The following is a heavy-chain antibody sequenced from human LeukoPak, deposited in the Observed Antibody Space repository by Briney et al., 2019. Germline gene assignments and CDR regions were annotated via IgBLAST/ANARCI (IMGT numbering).Heavy chain of an antibody. J-gene: IGHJ5*02. CDR3: ARGVRFDP. V-gene: IGHV4-34*01. Sequence: PSETLSLTCAVYGGSFSGYYWSWIRQPPGKGLEWIGEINHSGSTNYNPSLKSRVTISVDTSKNQFSLKLSSVTAADTAVYYCARGVRFDPWGRGTLVTVSS. CDR1: GGSFSGYY. CDR2: INHSGST.